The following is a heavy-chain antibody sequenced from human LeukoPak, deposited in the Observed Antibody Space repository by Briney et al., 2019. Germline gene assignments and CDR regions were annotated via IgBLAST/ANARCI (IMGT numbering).Heavy chain of an antibody. CDR1: GYTFTSYG. D-gene: IGHD3-10*01. J-gene: IGHJ4*02. CDR2: ISAYNGNT. V-gene: IGHV1-18*01. Sequence: GASVKVSCKASGYTFTSYGISWVRQAPGQGLELMGWISAYNGNTKYAQKLQGRVTVTTDTSTSTAYMELRSLRSDDTAVYYCARATLVRGVIRSYFDYWGQGTLVTVSS. CDR3: ARATLVRGVIRSYFDY.